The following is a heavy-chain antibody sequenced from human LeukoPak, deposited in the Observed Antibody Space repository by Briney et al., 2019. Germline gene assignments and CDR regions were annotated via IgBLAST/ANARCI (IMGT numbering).Heavy chain of an antibody. V-gene: IGHV3-23*01. D-gene: IGHD6-25*01. CDR1: GFTFSSYA. J-gene: IGHJ5*02. Sequence: GGSLRLSCAASGFTFSSYAMSWVRQAPGRGLEWVSIITGSGDTTYYAASVKGRFTISRDNSKNTLYLQMNSLRAEDTAVYYCAKDAAGWGNWFDPWGQGTLVTVSS. CDR3: AKDAAGWGNWFDP. CDR2: ITGSGDTT.